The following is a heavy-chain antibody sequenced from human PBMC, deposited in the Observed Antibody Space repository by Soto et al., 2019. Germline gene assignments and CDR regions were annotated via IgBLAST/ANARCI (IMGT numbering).Heavy chain of an antibody. J-gene: IGHJ6*02. V-gene: IGHV3-7*03. CDR3: ARDSLFTYYYYYGMDV. CDR2: IKQDGSEK. D-gene: IGHD2-21*01. CDR1: GFTFSSYW. Sequence: EVQLVESGGGLVQPGGSLRLSCAASGFTFSSYWMSWVRQAPGKGLEWVANIKQDGSEKYYVDSVKGRFTITRDNAKNSLYLQMNSLRAEDTAVYYCARDSLFTYYYYYGMDVWGQGTTVTVSS.